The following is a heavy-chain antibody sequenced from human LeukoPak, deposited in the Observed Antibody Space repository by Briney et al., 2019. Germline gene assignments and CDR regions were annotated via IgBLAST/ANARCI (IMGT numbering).Heavy chain of an antibody. CDR3: ARRPVIYCSSTSCYAGAFDI. CDR2: IYYSGST. Sequence: PSETLSLTCTVSGGSISSSSYYWGWIRQPPGKGLEWIGTIYYSGSTYYNPSLKSRVTISVDTSKNQFSLELSSVTAADTAVYYCARRPVIYCSSTSCYAGAFDIWGQGTMVTVSS. D-gene: IGHD2-2*01. CDR1: GGSISSSSYY. J-gene: IGHJ3*02. V-gene: IGHV4-39*01.